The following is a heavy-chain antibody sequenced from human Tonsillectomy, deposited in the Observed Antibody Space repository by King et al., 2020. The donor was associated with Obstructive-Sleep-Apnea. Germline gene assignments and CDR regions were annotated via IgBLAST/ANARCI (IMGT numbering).Heavy chain of an antibody. V-gene: IGHV3-49*03. D-gene: IGHD1-7*01. Sequence: VQLVESGGGLVQPGRSLRLSCTASGFTFGDYAMNWFRQAPGKGLEWVGFIRSKAYGGTTEYAASVKGRFTISRDDSKSIAYLQMNSLKTEDTAVYYCIRARNRNYDPDAFDIWGQGTMVTVSS. CDR3: IRARNRNYDPDAFDI. CDR1: GFTFGDYA. CDR2: IRSKAYGGTT. J-gene: IGHJ3*02.